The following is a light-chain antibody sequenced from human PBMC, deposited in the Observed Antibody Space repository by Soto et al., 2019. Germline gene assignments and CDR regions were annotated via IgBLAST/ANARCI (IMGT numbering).Light chain of an antibody. V-gene: IGKV3-15*01. Sequence: EIVMTQSPATLSVSPGERATLSCRASQSVSRNLAWYQQKPGQPPRLLISGASTRATGIAARFSGSGSGTEFTLTISSLQSEDSALYYCQQYSNLPTFGQGTRLEIK. J-gene: IGKJ5*01. CDR1: QSVSRN. CDR2: GAS. CDR3: QQYSNLPT.